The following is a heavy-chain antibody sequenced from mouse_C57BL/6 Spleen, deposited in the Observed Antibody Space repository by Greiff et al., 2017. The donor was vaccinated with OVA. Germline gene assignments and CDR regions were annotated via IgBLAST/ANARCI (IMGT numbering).Heavy chain of an antibody. J-gene: IGHJ3*01. CDR1: GFSLNGYG. D-gene: IGHD2-3*01. CDR2: IWGDGSE. CDR3: AKPEGWLGFAY. V-gene: IGHV2-3*01. Sequence: QVQLKESGPGLVAPSQSLTITCTASGFSLNGYGVSWVRQPPGKGLEWLGVIWGDGSENYHSSLISRQGISKDNSTSHDFVKLNILQTDDTATYYCAKPEGWLGFAYWGQGTLVTVSA.